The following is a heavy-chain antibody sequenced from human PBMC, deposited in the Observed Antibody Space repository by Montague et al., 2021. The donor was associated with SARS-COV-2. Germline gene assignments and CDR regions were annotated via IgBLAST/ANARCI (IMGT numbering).Heavy chain of an antibody. J-gene: IGHJ6*02. CDR1: GDSITDDD. CDR2: IFKNGKT. Sequence: SETLSLTCTVSGDSITDDDWSWIRLPPGKGLEWKVNIFKNGKTDYNPSLRSRVKTSVATSKSQFSLKVTSVTATDTGVYYCARYYERSLDVWGQGTTVTVSS. D-gene: IGHD3-22*01. V-gene: IGHV4-59*08. CDR3: ARYYERSLDV.